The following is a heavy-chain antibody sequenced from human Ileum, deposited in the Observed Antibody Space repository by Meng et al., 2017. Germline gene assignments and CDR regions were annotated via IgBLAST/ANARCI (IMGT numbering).Heavy chain of an antibody. CDR3: VRHGGKYFDS. CDR1: GGSISSSFY. D-gene: IGHD2-15*01. Sequence: QWRLQGQGPGLVEPSGTLSLTCTVSGGSISSSFYWSWVRQSPGKGLEWIGQIYLAGSPNYNPSLESRVTISVDKSKNQFSLRLTSVTAADTAIFYCVRHGGKYFDSWGQGALVTVSS. J-gene: IGHJ4*02. CDR2: IYLAGSP. V-gene: IGHV4-4*02.